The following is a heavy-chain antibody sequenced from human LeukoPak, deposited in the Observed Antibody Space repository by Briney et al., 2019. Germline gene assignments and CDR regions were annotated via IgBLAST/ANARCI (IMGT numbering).Heavy chain of an antibody. V-gene: IGHV4-59*01. J-gene: IGHJ6*03. Sequence: SETLSLTCTVSGGSLTSYYWSWIRQPPGKGLEWIGYISYSGSTNYNPSLKSRLTISIDTSKNHFSLKLRSVTAADTAVYYCARALYDSSGYVYMDVWGKGTTVTVSS. CDR2: ISYSGST. CDR1: GGSLTSYY. D-gene: IGHD3-22*01. CDR3: ARALYDSSGYVYMDV.